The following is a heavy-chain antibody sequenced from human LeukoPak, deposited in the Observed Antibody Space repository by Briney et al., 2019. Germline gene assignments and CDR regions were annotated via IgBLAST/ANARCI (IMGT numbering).Heavy chain of an antibody. V-gene: IGHV1-2*02. Sequence: ASVKVFSQASGYSFTGNYLNWVLQAPGQGLEWMGWINPNSGGTNYAQKFQGRVTMTRDTPISTAYMELSRLTSDDTAVYYCARDDRFCRVVRCYGNLPHWRRGTLVTVSS. CDR2: INPNSGGT. D-gene: IGHD2-15*01. CDR1: GYSFTGNY. CDR3: ARDDRFCRVVRCYGNLPH. J-gene: IGHJ4*02.